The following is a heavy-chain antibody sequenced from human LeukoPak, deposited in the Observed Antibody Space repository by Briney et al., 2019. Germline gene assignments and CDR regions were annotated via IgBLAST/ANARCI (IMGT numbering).Heavy chain of an antibody. D-gene: IGHD6-19*01. V-gene: IGHV3-7*01. Sequence: GGSLRLSCAASGFTFSSYWMSWVRQAPGKGLEWVAIIKQDGSEKYYVDSVKGRFTISRDNAKNSLYLQMNSLRAEDTAVYYCASDSSGWSQLKDYWGQGTLVTVSS. CDR2: IKQDGSEK. CDR1: GFTFSSYW. CDR3: ASDSSGWSQLKDY. J-gene: IGHJ4*02.